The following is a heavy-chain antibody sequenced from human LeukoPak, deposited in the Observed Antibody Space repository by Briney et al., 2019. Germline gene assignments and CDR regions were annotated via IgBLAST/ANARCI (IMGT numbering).Heavy chain of an antibody. CDR2: INHSGST. CDR3: AIGGLRDSGIYFSFDY. Sequence: SETLSLTCAVYGGSFSGYYWSWIRQPPGKGLEWIGEINHSGSTNYNPSLKSRVTISVDTSKNQFSLKLSSVTAADTAVYYCAIGGLRDSGIYFSFDYWGQGTLVTVSS. D-gene: IGHD1-26*01. J-gene: IGHJ4*02. CDR1: GGSFSGYY. V-gene: IGHV4-34*01.